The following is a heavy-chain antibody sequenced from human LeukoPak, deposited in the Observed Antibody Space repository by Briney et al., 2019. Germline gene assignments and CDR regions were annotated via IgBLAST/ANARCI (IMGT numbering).Heavy chain of an antibody. Sequence: PGGSLGLSCVASGFTFSTSEMNWVRQAPGKGLEWVSYISSSGTTISYADSVRGRFIISRDNAKNSLYLQMNSLRAEDTSIYYCARDYDISSGAMDVWGKGTTVTVSS. CDR3: ARDYDISSGAMDV. D-gene: IGHD3-9*01. CDR2: ISSSGTTI. V-gene: IGHV3-48*03. J-gene: IGHJ6*04. CDR1: GFTFSTSE.